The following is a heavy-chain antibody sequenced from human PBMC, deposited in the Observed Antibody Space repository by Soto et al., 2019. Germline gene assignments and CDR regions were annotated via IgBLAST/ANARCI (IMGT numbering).Heavy chain of an antibody. Sequence: SSGTLSPPRSVSGTFVRRRGYHWTWVRQSPARGLEWIGFISYGGIVNYDPSLEKRVTMSLDTSTNQFSMSLKSVTAADTAIYYCTRQLGSTFFDYWGPGNLVTVS. V-gene: IGHV4-61*08. CDR2: ISYGGIV. CDR3: TRQLGSTFFDY. CDR1: GTFVRRRGYH. J-gene: IGHJ4*02. D-gene: IGHD3-16*01.